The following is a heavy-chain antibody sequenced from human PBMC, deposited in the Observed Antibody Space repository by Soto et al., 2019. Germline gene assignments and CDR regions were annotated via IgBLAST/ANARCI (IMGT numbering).Heavy chain of an antibody. CDR2: IWYDGSNK. D-gene: IGHD3-16*01. V-gene: IGHV3-33*01. CDR1: GFTFSSYG. J-gene: IGHJ4*02. Sequence: QVQLVESGGGVVQPGRSLRLSCAASGFTFSSYGMHWVRQAPGKGLEWVAVIWYDGSNKYYADSVKGRFTISRDNSKNTLYLQMNSLRAEDTAVYYCARGAWSGEYFDYWGQGTLVTVSS. CDR3: ARGAWSGEYFDY.